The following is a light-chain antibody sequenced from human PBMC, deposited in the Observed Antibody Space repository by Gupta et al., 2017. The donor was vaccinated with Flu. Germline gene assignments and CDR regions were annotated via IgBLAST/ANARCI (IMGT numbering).Light chain of an antibody. Sequence: DLQITQSPSSLSASVGDRVTITCQASQDISNYLNWYQQKPGKAPKPLIYDASNLETGVPSRFSGSGSGTDFTFTISSLQPEDIATYYCQQYDNRPPRYTFGQGTKLEIK. CDR1: QDISNY. V-gene: IGKV1-33*01. CDR2: DAS. J-gene: IGKJ2*01. CDR3: QQYDNRPPRYT.